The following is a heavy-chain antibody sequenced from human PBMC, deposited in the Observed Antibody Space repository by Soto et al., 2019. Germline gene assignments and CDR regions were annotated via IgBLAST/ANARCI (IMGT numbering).Heavy chain of an antibody. CDR2: ISYDASNK. D-gene: IGHD6-19*01. CDR1: GFAFSSYA. J-gene: IGHJ4*02. CDR3: ARTFSSGWYGDFDY. Sequence: QVQLVESGGGVVQPGRSLRLSCAASGFAFSSYAMHWVRRAPGKGLEWVAVISYDASNKYYADSVKGRFTISRDNSKKTMYLQMSSLRAEDTDVYYCARTFSSGWYGDFDYWGQGTLVTVSS. V-gene: IGHV3-30-3*01.